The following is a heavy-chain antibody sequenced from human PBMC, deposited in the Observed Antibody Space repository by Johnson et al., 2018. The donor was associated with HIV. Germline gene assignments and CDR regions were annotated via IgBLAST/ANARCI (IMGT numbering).Heavy chain of an antibody. CDR3: AKDSNRWELLQDAFDI. J-gene: IGHJ3*02. V-gene: IGHV3-30-3*02. CDR1: GFTFSSYA. CDR2: ISYDGSNK. D-gene: IGHD1-26*01. Sequence: QVQLVESGGGVVQPGRSLRLSCAASGFTFSSYAMHWVRQAPGKGLEWVALISYDGSNKYYADSVTGRFTISRDNSKNTLYLQMNSLRAEDTAVYYCAKDSNRWELLQDAFDIWGQGTMVTVSS.